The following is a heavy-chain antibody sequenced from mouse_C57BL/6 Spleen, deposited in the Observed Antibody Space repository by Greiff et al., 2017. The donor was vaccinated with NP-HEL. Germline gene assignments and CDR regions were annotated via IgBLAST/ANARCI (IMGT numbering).Heavy chain of an antibody. J-gene: IGHJ3*01. CDR3: ARSEITTVVEAY. CDR1: GYAFSSYW. D-gene: IGHD1-1*01. V-gene: IGHV1-80*01. CDR2: IYPGDGDT. Sequence: QVQLQQSGAELVKPGASVKISCKASGYAFSSYWMNWVKQRPGKGLEWIGQIYPGDGDTNYNGKFKGKATLTADKSSSTAYMQLSSLTSEDSAVYFCARSEITTVVEAYCGQGTLVTVSA.